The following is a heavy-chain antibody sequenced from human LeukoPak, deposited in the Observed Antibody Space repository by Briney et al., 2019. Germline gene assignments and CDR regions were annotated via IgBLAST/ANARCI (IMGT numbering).Heavy chain of an antibody. CDR3: AREAGDAFDI. CDR2: IYYSGST. J-gene: IGHJ3*02. Sequence: SETLSLTCTVSGGSISNYYWSWIRQPPGKGLEWIGYIYYSGSTNYNPSLKSRVTISVDKSKNQFSLKLSSVTAADTAVYYCAREAGDAFDIWGQGTMVTVSS. D-gene: IGHD1-14*01. CDR1: GGSISNYY. V-gene: IGHV4-59*12.